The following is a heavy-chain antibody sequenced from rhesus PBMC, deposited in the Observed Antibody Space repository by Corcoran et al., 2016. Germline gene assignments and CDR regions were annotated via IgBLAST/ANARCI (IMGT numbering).Heavy chain of an antibody. CDR2: ISNKANGRTA. D-gene: IGHD6-25*01. J-gene: IGHJ4*01. CDR1: GFTFSDYY. CDR3: AREIAAAGTIYFDY. V-gene: IGHV3S22*01. Sequence: EVQLVETGGGLVQPGGSLKLSCAASGFTFSDYYMKWVRQVPGKGPGWVGFISNKANGRTAEYAASVKCRFTISRDDSKSIASLQMNSLKTEDTAVYYCAREIAAAGTIYFDYWGQGVLVTVSS.